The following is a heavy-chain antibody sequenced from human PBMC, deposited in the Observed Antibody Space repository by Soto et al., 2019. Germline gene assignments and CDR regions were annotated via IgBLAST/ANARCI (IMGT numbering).Heavy chain of an antibody. V-gene: IGHV4-59*08. D-gene: IGHD3-10*01. CDR1: Y. CDR3: ARAGHH. Sequence: YWSWFRQPPGKGLEWIGYLYDSGSTNYNPSLESRVTISVDTCKYQFSLILFFFFDANTALDLCARAGHHWGQG. J-gene: IGHJ4*01. CDR2: LYDSGST.